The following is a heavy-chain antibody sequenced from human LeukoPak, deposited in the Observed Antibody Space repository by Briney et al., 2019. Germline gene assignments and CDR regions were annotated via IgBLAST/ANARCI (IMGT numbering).Heavy chain of an antibody. CDR3: AREGEDYYDSSGYYFDY. Sequence: GGSLRLSCAASGFTVSSNYMSWVRQAPGKGLEWVSVIYSSGSTYYADSVKGRFTISRDNSKNTLYLQMNSLRAEDTAVYYCAREGEDYYDSSGYYFDYWGQGTLVTVSS. V-gene: IGHV3-53*01. J-gene: IGHJ4*02. CDR2: IYSSGST. D-gene: IGHD3-22*01. CDR1: GFTVSSNY.